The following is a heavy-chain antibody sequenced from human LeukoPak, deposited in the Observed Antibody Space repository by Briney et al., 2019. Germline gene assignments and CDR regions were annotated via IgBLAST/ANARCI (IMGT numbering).Heavy chain of an antibody. D-gene: IGHD2-15*01. CDR3: ARQRGRCSGGSCYGWFDP. J-gene: IGHJ5*02. CDR1: GYTFTSYG. Sequence: ASVKVSCKASGYTFTSYGISWVRQAPGQGLEWMGWISAYNGNTNYAQKLQGRVTMTTDTSTSTAYMELRSLRSDDTAVYYCARQRGRCSGGSCYGWFDPWGQGTLVTVSS. CDR2: ISAYNGNT. V-gene: IGHV1-18*01.